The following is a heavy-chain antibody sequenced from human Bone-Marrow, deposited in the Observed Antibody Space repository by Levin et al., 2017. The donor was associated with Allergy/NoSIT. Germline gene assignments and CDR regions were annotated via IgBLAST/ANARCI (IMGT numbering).Heavy chain of an antibody. CDR2: ISAYNGNT. Sequence: GESLKISCKASGYTFTSYGISWVRQAPGQGLEWMGWISAYNGNTNYAQKLQGRVTMTTDTSTSTAYMELRSLRSDDTAVYYCARNPLYGYEAFDIWGQGTMVTVSS. J-gene: IGHJ3*02. D-gene: IGHD5-18*01. V-gene: IGHV1-18*01. CDR1: GYTFTSYG. CDR3: ARNPLYGYEAFDI.